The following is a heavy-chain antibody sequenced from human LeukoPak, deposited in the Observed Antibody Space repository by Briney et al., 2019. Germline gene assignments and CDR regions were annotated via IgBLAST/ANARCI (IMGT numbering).Heavy chain of an antibody. CDR1: GFTFSSYG. J-gene: IGHJ4*02. Sequence: GGSLRLSCAASGFTFSSYGMHWVRQAPGQGLEWMGWISAYNGNTNYAQKLQGRVTMTTDTSTSTAYMELRSLRSDDTAVYYCARGSSGWYPDYWGQGTLVTVSS. V-gene: IGHV1-18*01. CDR2: ISAYNGNT. CDR3: ARGSSGWYPDY. D-gene: IGHD6-19*01.